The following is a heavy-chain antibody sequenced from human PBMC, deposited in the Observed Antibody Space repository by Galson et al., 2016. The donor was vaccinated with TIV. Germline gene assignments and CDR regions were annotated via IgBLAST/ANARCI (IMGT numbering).Heavy chain of an antibody. CDR1: GYTFVTYY. D-gene: IGHD2-2*02. CDR2: IDPTSGGT. Sequence: GYTFVTYYMHWVRQAPGQGLEWVGVIDPTSGGTTYAQRFQGRVTMTRDTSTSTVYMDLSNLRSDDTAVFYCAVWSNIYFFALWGQGTLITVSS. J-gene: IGHJ4*02. V-gene: IGHV1-46*01. CDR3: AVWSNIYFFAL.